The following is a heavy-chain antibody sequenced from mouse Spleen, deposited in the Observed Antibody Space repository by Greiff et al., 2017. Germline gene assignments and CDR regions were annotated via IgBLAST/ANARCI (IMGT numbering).Heavy chain of an antibody. D-gene: IGHD2-4*01. V-gene: IGHV1-66*01. CDR2: IYPGSGNT. CDR1: GYSFTSYY. CDR3: AADLSTMITAGFAY. Sequence: QVQLQQSGPELVKPGASVKTSCTASGYSFTSYYIHWVKQRPGQGLEWIGWIYPGSGNTKYNEKFKGKATLTADTSSSTAYLQLSSLTSEDSAVYYCAADLSTMITAGFAYWGQGTLVTVSA. J-gene: IGHJ3*01.